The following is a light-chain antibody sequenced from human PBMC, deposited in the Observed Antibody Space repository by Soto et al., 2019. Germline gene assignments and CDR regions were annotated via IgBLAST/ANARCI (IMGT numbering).Light chain of an antibody. V-gene: IGKV3-20*01. CDR3: QQFGSSPPYS. CDR1: QSVSSSY. CDR2: GAS. J-gene: IGKJ2*03. Sequence: EIVLTQSPDTLSLSPGERATLSCRASQSVSSSYLAWYQQKPGQAPRLLIFGASSRATDIPDRFSGSGSGTDFTLTISRLEPEDFAVYYCQQFGSSPPYSFGQGTKLEIK.